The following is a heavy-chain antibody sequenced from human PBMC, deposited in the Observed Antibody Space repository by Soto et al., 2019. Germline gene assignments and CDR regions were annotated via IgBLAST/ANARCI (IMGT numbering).Heavy chain of an antibody. D-gene: IGHD1-26*01. CDR3: ARDSGARRGMDV. J-gene: IGHJ6*02. CDR1: GFTFSSYG. CDR2: IWYDGSNK. Sequence: QVQLVESGGGVVQPGRSLRLSCAASGFTFSSYGMHWVRQAPGKGLEWVAVIWYDGSNKYYADSVKGRFTISRDNSKNTLYLQMNSLRAEDTAVYYCARDSGARRGMDVWGQGTTVTVSS. V-gene: IGHV3-33*01.